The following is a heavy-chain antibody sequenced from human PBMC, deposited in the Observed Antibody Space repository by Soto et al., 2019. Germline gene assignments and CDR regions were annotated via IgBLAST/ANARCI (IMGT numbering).Heavy chain of an antibody. V-gene: IGHV1-69*01. CDR3: ARGPEIVVDITYYFDY. D-gene: IGHD3-22*01. J-gene: IGHJ4*02. CDR2: IIPIFGTA. CDR1: GGTFSSYA. Sequence: QGQLVQSGAEVKKPGSSVKVSCKASGGTFSSYAISWVRQAPGQGLEWMGGIIPIFGTANYAQKFQGRVTITADESTSTAYMELSSLRSEDTAVYYCARGPEIVVDITYYFDYWGQGTLVTVSS.